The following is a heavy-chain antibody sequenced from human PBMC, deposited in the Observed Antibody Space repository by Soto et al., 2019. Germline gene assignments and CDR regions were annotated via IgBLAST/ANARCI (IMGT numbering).Heavy chain of an antibody. Sequence: SETLSLTCTVSGGSISSGGYYWSWIRQHPGKGLEWIGYIYYSGSTYYNPSLKSRVTISVDTSKNQFSLKPSSVTAADTAVYYCARDTVVPAATVGHYGMDVWGQGTTVTVSS. V-gene: IGHV4-31*03. CDR1: GGSISSGGYY. CDR3: ARDTVVPAATVGHYGMDV. J-gene: IGHJ6*02. CDR2: IYYSGST. D-gene: IGHD2-2*01.